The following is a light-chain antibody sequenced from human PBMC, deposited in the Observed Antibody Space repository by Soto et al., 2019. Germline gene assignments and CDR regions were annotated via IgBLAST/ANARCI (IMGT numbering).Light chain of an antibody. J-gene: IGKJ4*01. V-gene: IGKV3D-15*01. CDR1: QSVSSN. Sequence: EIVMTQSPATLSVSAGERVTLSCRASQSVSSNFAWYQQKPGQAPSLLIYGASTRATAITARFCGSGSGTAFTLPISSLQSEDFAVYYCQQYNNWPPLTFGGGTKVEIK. CDR3: QQYNNWPPLT. CDR2: GAS.